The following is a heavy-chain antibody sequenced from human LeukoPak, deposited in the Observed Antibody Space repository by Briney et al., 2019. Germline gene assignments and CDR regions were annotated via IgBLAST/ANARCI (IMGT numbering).Heavy chain of an antibody. CDR3: ATFQAYANSGHLRPHFDY. CDR1: GYSLTELA. V-gene: IGHV1-24*01. CDR2: SDPEDVKT. D-gene: IGHD3-22*01. J-gene: IGHJ4*02. Sequence: ASVKVSCKISGYSLTELAIHWVRQAPGKGLEWMGGSDPEDVKTSFAEKFQGRVTFTEDTSTDTAFMDLSRLRSDDTAVYYCATFQAYANSGHLRPHFDYWGQGTLVTVSS.